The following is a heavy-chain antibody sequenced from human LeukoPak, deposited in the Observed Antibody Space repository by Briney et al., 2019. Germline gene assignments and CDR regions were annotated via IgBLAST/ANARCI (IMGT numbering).Heavy chain of an antibody. Sequence: GGSLRLSCAASGFTFSNYWMSWVRQAPGKGLEWVANIKQDGSEKYYVDSVKGRFTISRDNAKNSLYLQMNSLRAEDTAVYYCARDSNYYDSSGIGSWGQGTLVTVSS. CDR2: IKQDGSEK. J-gene: IGHJ5*02. CDR3: ARDSNYYDSSGIGS. V-gene: IGHV3-7*01. CDR1: GFTFSNYW. D-gene: IGHD3-22*01.